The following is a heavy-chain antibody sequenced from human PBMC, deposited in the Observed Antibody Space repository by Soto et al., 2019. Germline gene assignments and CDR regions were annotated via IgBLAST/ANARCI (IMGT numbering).Heavy chain of an antibody. Sequence: EVQLVESGGGLVKPGGSLRLSCAASGFTFSSYSMNWVRQAPGKGLEWVSSISSSSSYIYYADSVKGRFTISRDNAKNSLYLQMNSLRAEETAVYYCAREGSYYDGYFDLWGRGTLVTVSS. D-gene: IGHD1-26*01. CDR2: ISSSSSYI. CDR1: GFTFSSYS. J-gene: IGHJ2*01. CDR3: AREGSYYDGYFDL. V-gene: IGHV3-21*01.